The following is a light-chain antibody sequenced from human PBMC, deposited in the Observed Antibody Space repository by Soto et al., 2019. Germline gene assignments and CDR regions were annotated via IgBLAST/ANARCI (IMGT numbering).Light chain of an antibody. Sequence: SYELTQIPSVSVAPGQTARITCGGDNIGANSVHWYQQKPGQAPILVVYDDSDRPSGIPERFSGSNSGNTAALTITRVEGGDEADYYCQVWHSSRGVFGGGTKLTVL. CDR3: QVWHSSRGV. CDR1: NIGANS. CDR2: DDS. J-gene: IGLJ2*01. V-gene: IGLV3-21*02.